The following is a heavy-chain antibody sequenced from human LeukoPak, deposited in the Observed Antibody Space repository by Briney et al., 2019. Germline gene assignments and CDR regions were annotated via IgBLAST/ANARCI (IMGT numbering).Heavy chain of an antibody. CDR2: ISAYNGNT. J-gene: IGHJ4*02. Sequence: ASVKVSCKASGGTFSSYAISWVRQAPGQGLEWMGWISAYNGNTNYAQKLQGRVTMTTDTSTSTAYMELRSLRSDDTAVYYCARDGPPYYDFWSGYSSGYWGQGTLVTVSS. V-gene: IGHV1-18*01. CDR3: ARDGPPYYDFWSGYSSGY. D-gene: IGHD3-3*01. CDR1: GGTFSSYA.